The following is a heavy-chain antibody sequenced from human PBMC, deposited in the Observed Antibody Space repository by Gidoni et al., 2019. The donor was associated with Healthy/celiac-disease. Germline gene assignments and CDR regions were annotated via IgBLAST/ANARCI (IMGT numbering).Heavy chain of an antibody. CDR3: ARDLNGSGYSPLDY. CDR1: GCTFSSYG. J-gene: IGHJ4*02. CDR2: RWYDGSNK. D-gene: IGHD3-22*01. Sequence: HVQLVESGGGVVQPGRSLRPSCAAFGCTFSSYGMHWVRQAPGKGLEWVAVRWYDGSNKYYADSVKGRFTISRDNSKNKLYLQMNSLGAEDTAVYYCARDLNGSGYSPLDYWGQGTLVTVSS. V-gene: IGHV3-33*01.